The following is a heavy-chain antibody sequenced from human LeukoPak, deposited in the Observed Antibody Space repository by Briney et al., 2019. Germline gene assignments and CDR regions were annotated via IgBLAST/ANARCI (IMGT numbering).Heavy chain of an antibody. CDR3: ARVGRSYYDSSGYYAFDY. CDR2: ISSSSSYI. J-gene: IGHJ4*02. CDR1: GFTFSSYS. Sequence: PGGSLRLSCAASGFTFSSYSMNWVRQAPGKGLEWVPSISSSSSYIYYADSVKGRFTISRDNAKNSLYLQMNSLRAEDTAVYYCARVGRSYYDSSGYYAFDYWGQGTLVTVSS. D-gene: IGHD3-22*01. V-gene: IGHV3-21*01.